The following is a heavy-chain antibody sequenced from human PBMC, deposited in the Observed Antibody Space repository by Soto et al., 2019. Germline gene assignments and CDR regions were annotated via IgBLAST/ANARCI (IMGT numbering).Heavy chain of an antibody. CDR3: ARDYPTGGLDGYSNYGPNERPQTYYYYGMDV. J-gene: IGHJ6*02. D-gene: IGHD4-4*01. Sequence: QVQLVESGGGVVQPGRSLRLSCAASGFTFSSYGMHWVRQAPGKGLEWVAVIWYDGSNKYYADSVKGRFTISRDNSKNTLYLQMNSLRAEDTAVYYCARDYPTGGLDGYSNYGPNERPQTYYYYGMDVWGQGTTVTVSS. CDR2: IWYDGSNK. CDR1: GFTFSSYG. V-gene: IGHV3-33*01.